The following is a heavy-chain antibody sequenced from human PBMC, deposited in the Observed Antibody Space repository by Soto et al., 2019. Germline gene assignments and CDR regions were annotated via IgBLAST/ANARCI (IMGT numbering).Heavy chain of an antibody. CDR2: IRSKANSYAT. Sequence: EVQLVESGGGLVQPGGSLKLSCAASGFTFSGSAMHWVRQASGKGLEWVGRIRSKANSYATAYAASVKGRFTISRDDSKNTAYLQMNSLKTEDTAVYYCNQQLQRWYGMDVWGQGTTVTVSS. CDR1: GFTFSGSA. V-gene: IGHV3-73*01. CDR3: NQQLQRWYGMDV. J-gene: IGHJ6*02. D-gene: IGHD6-13*01.